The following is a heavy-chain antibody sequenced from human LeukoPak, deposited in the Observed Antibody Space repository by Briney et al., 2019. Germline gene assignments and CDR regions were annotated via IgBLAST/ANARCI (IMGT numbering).Heavy chain of an antibody. CDR1: GFTFSSYA. D-gene: IGHD6-19*01. CDR3: AKDGYSSGWYPSDY. CDR2: ISGSGGST. V-gene: IGHV3-23*01. Sequence: GGSLRLSCAASGFTFSSYAMSWVRQAPGKGLEWVSAISGSGGSTYYADSVKGRLTISRDNSKNTLYLQMNSLRAEDTAVYYCAKDGYSSGWYPSDYWGQGTLVTVSS. J-gene: IGHJ4*02.